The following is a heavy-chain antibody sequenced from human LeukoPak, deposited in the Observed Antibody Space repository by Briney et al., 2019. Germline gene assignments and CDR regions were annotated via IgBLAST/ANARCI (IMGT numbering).Heavy chain of an antibody. CDR1: GGSFSGYY. Sequence: SETPSLTCAVYGGSFSGYYWSWIRQPPGKGLEWIGEINHSGSTNYNPSLKSRVTISVDTSKNQFSLKLSSVTAADTAVYYCARGGIAVAVLRVFDYWGQGTLVTVSS. J-gene: IGHJ4*02. D-gene: IGHD6-19*01. CDR2: INHSGST. CDR3: ARGGIAVAVLRVFDY. V-gene: IGHV4-34*01.